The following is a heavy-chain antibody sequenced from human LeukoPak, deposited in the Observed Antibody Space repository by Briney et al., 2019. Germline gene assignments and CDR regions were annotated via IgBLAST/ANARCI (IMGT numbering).Heavy chain of an antibody. D-gene: IGHD3-22*01. CDR3: ARDASSRYCYDSSGYYWAFDI. Sequence: SETLSLTCTVSGGSISSYYWSWIRQPPGKGLEWIGYIYYSGSTNYNPSLKSRVAISVDTSKNQFSLKLSSVTAADTAVYYCARDASSRYCYDSSGYYWAFDIWGQGTMVTVSS. CDR2: IYYSGST. CDR1: GGSISSYY. J-gene: IGHJ3*02. V-gene: IGHV4-59*01.